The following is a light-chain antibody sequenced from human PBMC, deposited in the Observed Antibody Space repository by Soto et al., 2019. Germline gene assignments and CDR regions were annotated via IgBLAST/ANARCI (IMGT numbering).Light chain of an antibody. CDR2: GVS. Sequence: EIMMTQSPVALSASTGERVTLSCRTNKSISSNLAWYQQKRGQAPRLLISGVSTRASGVPDRFSGSGSVAEFTLTISSLQPDDFATYYCQHYNSYSWPFGQRTKVDIK. J-gene: IGKJ1*01. V-gene: IGKV3-15*01. CDR3: QHYNSYSWP. CDR1: KSISSN.